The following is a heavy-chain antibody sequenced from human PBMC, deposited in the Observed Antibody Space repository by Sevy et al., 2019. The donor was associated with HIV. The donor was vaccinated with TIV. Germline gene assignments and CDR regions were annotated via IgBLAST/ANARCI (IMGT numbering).Heavy chain of an antibody. CDR1: GFAFSSYD. J-gene: IGHJ4*02. CDR3: ARDLPPSATIVPHFDY. CDR2: ITSSGTTI. Sequence: GGSLRLSCAASGFAFSSYDMHWVRQAPGKGLEWVLYITSSGTTINYADSVKGRFTISRDNAKNSLYLQMNSLRVVDTAVYYCARDLPPSATIVPHFDYWGQGTLVTVSS. V-gene: IGHV3-48*03. D-gene: IGHD1-26*01.